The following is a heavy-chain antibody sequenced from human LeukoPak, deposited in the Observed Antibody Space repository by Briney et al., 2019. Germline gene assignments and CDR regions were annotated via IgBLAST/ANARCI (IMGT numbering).Heavy chain of an antibody. CDR2: IYTSGST. Sequence: SQTLSLTCTVSGGSISSGSYYWSWIRQPAGKGLEWIGRIYTSGSTNYNPSLKSRVTISVDTSKNQFSLKLSSVTAADTAVYYCARVRRGSKGPKEDYMDVWGKGTTVTVSS. CDR3: ARVRRGSKGPKEDYMDV. CDR1: GGSISSGSYY. J-gene: IGHJ6*03. D-gene: IGHD3-10*01. V-gene: IGHV4-61*02.